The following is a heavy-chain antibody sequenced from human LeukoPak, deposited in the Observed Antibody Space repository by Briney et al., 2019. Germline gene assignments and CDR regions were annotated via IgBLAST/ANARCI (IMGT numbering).Heavy chain of an antibody. CDR2: INHSGST. D-gene: IGHD6-19*01. CDR3: ARSYLGGWYYFDY. CDR1: GGSFSGYY. J-gene: IGHJ4*02. Sequence: PSETLSLTCAVYGGSFSGYYWSWIRQPPGKGLEWIGEINHSGSTSYNPSLKSRVTISVDTSKNQFSLKLSSVTAADTAVYYCARSYLGGWYYFDYWGQGTLVTVSS. V-gene: IGHV4-34*01.